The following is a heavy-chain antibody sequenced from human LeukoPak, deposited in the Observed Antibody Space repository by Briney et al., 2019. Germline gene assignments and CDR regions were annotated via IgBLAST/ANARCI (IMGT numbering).Heavy chain of an antibody. CDR3: ARAAKWEFYHYYMDV. Sequence: GGSLRLSCVASEFTFSSYSMIWVRQAPGKGREWISYISNGSGNRYYADSVKGRFTISRDNAKNLLYLQMNNLRADDTAVYYCARAAKWEFYHYYMDVWGKGTTVAVSS. J-gene: IGHJ6*03. D-gene: IGHD1-26*01. V-gene: IGHV3-48*01. CDR1: EFTFSSYS. CDR2: ISNGSGNR.